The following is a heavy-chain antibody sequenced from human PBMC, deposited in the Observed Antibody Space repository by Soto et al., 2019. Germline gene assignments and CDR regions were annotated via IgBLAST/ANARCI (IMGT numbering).Heavy chain of an antibody. CDR2: IYYSRST. CDR3: ARHQRIGGLDV. CDR1: GGSISSYY. V-gene: IGHV4-59*01. J-gene: IGHJ6*02. D-gene: IGHD1-1*01. Sequence: SETLSLTCTVSGGSISSYYWSWIRQPPGNGLEWVGYIYYSRSTNYNPSLKSRVTISVDTSKNQFSLKLSSVTAADTAVYYCARHQRIGGLDVWGQGTTVTVSS.